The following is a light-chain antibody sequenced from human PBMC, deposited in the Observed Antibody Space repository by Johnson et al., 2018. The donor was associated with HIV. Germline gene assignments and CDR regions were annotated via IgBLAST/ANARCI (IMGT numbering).Light chain of an antibody. V-gene: IGLV1-51*02. CDR3: GTWDSSLSSGRGV. J-gene: IGLJ1*01. CDR2: ENN. CDR1: SSNIGNNY. Sequence: LTQPPSVSAAPGQKVTISCSGSSSNIGNNYVSWYQVLPGTAPTLLIYENNKRPSGIPDRFSGSKSGTSATLGITGLQTGDEADYYCGTWDSSLSSGRGVFGTGTKVTVL.